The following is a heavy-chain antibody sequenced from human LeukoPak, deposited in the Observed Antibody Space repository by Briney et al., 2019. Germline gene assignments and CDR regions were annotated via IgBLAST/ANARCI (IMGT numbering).Heavy chain of an antibody. Sequence: PSETLSLTCAVYGGSFSGYYWSWIRQPAGKGLEWIGRIYTSGSTNYNPSLKSRVTMSVDTSKNQFSLKLSSVTAADTAVYYCARDGGYDYSNYVFDYWGQGTLVTVSS. CDR3: ARDGGYDYSNYVFDY. CDR2: IYTSGST. V-gene: IGHV4-4*07. D-gene: IGHD4-11*01. J-gene: IGHJ4*02. CDR1: GGSFSGYY.